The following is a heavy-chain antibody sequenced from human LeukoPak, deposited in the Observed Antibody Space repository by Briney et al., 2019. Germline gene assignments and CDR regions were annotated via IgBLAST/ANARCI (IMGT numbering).Heavy chain of an antibody. Sequence: ASVKVSCKVSGYTLTELSMHWVRQAPGQGLEWMGWINPNSGGTNYAQKFQGRVTMTRDTSISTAYMELSRLRSDDTAVYYCARVGHYDFWSGSLGYWGQGTLVTVSS. CDR2: INPNSGGT. V-gene: IGHV1-2*02. CDR1: GYTLTELS. D-gene: IGHD3-3*01. CDR3: ARVGHYDFWSGSLGY. J-gene: IGHJ4*02.